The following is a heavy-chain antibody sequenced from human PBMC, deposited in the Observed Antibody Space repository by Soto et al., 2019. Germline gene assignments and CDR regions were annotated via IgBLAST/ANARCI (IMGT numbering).Heavy chain of an antibody. Sequence: PGESLKISCKGSGYSFTSYWISWVRQMPGKGLEWMGRFDPSDSYTNYSPSFQGHVTISADKSISTAYLQWSSLKASDTAMYYCARRHSSSSAFDPWGQGTLVTVSS. CDR1: GYSFTSYW. J-gene: IGHJ5*02. CDR2: FDPSDSYT. D-gene: IGHD6-13*01. V-gene: IGHV5-10-1*01. CDR3: ARRHSSSSAFDP.